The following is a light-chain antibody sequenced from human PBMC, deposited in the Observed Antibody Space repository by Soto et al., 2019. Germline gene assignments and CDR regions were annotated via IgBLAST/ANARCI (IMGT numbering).Light chain of an antibody. CDR2: EAS. J-gene: IGKJ4*01. V-gene: IGKV1-5*03. CDR3: QQYETYPLT. CDR1: QNINTL. Sequence: DIQLTQSPSTLSASVGERVTISCRASQNINTLLAWYQQKPGKAPYLLIYEASNLQSGVPSRFSGSASGTDFTLTISSLQPDDIATYYCQQYETYPLTYGGGTKVEI.